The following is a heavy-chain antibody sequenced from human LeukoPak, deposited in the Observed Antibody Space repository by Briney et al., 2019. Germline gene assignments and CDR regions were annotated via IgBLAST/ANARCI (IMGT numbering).Heavy chain of an antibody. Sequence: SETLSLTCTVSGGSISSYYWAWIRQPPGKGLEWIGSIYYSKNTYYNPSLKSRVTISADTSKNQFSLTLGSVSATDTAVYYCVSPRGFSYGYFDYWGQGTLVTVSS. CDR2: IYYSKNT. CDR3: VSPRGFSYGYFDY. CDR1: GGSISSYY. J-gene: IGHJ4*02. D-gene: IGHD5-18*01. V-gene: IGHV4-39*01.